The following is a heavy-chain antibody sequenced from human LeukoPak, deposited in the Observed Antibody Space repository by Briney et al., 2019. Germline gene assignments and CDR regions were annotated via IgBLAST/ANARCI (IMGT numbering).Heavy chain of an antibody. CDR1: GFTFSRYA. Sequence: PGRSLRLSCAASGFTFSRYAMYWVRQAPGKGLEWVAVISYDGSTTYDADSVKGRFTISRDNSKNTLYLQMNSLRAEDTAVYYCARDMRDSAQLRYSYGYEIDYWGQGTLATVSS. CDR3: ARDMRDSAQLRYSYGYEIDY. V-gene: IGHV3-30-3*01. D-gene: IGHD5-18*01. CDR2: ISYDGSTT. J-gene: IGHJ4*02.